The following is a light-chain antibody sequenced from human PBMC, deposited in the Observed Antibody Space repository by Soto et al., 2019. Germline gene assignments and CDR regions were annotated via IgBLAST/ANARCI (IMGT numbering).Light chain of an antibody. Sequence: QSALTQPPSVSGAPGQRVTISCTGSSSNIGAGYDVHWYQQLPGTAPKLLIYGNSNRPSGVPDRFSGSKSGTSASLAITGLKAEDEADYYCQSYDSSLSVYVVFGGGTKLTVL. CDR3: QSYDSSLSVYVV. J-gene: IGLJ2*01. CDR2: GNS. CDR1: SSNIGAGYD. V-gene: IGLV1-40*01.